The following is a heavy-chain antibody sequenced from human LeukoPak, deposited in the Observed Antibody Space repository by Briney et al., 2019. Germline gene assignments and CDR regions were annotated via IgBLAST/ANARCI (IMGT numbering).Heavy chain of an antibody. CDR2: IKQDGGEK. CDR3: AGRGDGNLDYFDH. Sequence: PGGSLRLSCAASGFTYSSYWMSWVRQAPGAELEWVANIKQDGGEKYYVDSVKGRFTISRDNAKNSLYLQMNSLRPEDTAVYYCAGRGDGNLDYFDHWGQGTLVTASS. CDR1: GFTYSSYW. D-gene: IGHD5-24*01. V-gene: IGHV3-7*04. J-gene: IGHJ4*02.